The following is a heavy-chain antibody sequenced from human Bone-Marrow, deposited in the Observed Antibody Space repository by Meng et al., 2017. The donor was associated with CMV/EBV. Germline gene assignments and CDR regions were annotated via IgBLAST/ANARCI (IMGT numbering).Heavy chain of an antibody. CDR3: AKEGATLADKFEF. D-gene: IGHD2-15*01. Sequence: AASGFNFSRYAMNWVRQAPGKGLEWVSTISDSSGSAYYVDSVKGRFTISRDNSKNTLYLQMNTLRAEDTAVYYCAKEGATLADKFEFWGQGTLVTVSS. CDR2: ISDSSGSA. J-gene: IGHJ4*02. CDR1: GFNFSRYA. V-gene: IGHV3-23*01.